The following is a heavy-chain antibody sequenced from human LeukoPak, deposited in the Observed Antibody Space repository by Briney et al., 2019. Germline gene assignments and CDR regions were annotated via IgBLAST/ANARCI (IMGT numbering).Heavy chain of an antibody. V-gene: IGHV4-30-2*01. CDR2: IYHSGST. CDR3: ARGGGLRYFDWSEKPFDY. Sequence: SETLSLTCTVSGGSISSSGYSWSWIRQPPGKGLEWIGYIYHSGSTYYNPSLKSRVTISVDRSKNQFSLKLSSVTAADTAVYYCARGGGLRYFDWSEKPFDYWGQGTLVTVSS. J-gene: IGHJ4*02. CDR1: GGSISSSGYS. D-gene: IGHD3-9*01.